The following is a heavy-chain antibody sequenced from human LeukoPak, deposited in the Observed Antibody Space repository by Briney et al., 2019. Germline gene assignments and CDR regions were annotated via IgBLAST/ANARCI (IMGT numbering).Heavy chain of an antibody. Sequence: GGSLRLSCAASGFTFDDYAMHWVRQAPGKGLEWVSGISWNSGSIGYADSVKGRFTISRDNAKNSLYLQMNSLRAEDTALYYCAKDRSRGPYYYGMDVWGQGTTVTVSS. V-gene: IGHV3-9*01. CDR2: ISWNSGSI. CDR3: AKDRSRGPYYYGMDV. J-gene: IGHJ6*02. CDR1: GFTFDDYA.